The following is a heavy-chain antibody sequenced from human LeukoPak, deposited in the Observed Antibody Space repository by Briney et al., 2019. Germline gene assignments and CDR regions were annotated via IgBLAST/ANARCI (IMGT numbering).Heavy chain of an antibody. CDR2: ISGSGAST. Sequence: PGGSLRLSCAASGFTFSSHAMTWVRQAPGKGLEWVSAISGSGASTYYADSVKGRFTISRDGSKKTLYLQMNSLRPEDTAIYYCAKDRATTVVGDASDIWGQGTIVTVSS. CDR1: GFTFSSHA. D-gene: IGHD4-23*01. CDR3: AKDRATTVVGDASDI. J-gene: IGHJ3*02. V-gene: IGHV3-23*01.